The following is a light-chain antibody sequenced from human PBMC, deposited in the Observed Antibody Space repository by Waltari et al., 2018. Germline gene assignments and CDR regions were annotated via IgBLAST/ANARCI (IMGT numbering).Light chain of an antibody. CDR3: QHYVRLPAT. CDR2: GAS. CDR1: QSFSRT. Sequence: EIVLTQSPGTLSLSPGERATLSCRASQSFSRTLAWYQQKPGQAPKLLIYGASIRATGNPDRFTGSWSGTDFSLTISSLEPEDLAIYFCQHYVRLPATFGQGTKVEIK. J-gene: IGKJ1*01. V-gene: IGKV3-20*01.